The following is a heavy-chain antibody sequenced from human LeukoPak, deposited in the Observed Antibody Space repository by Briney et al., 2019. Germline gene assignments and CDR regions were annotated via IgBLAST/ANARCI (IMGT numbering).Heavy chain of an antibody. CDR1: GFTFSSHG. CDR2: ISYDGSDK. V-gene: IGHV3-30*18. CDR3: AKRRTVDTAMVTHYYGMDV. Sequence: GGSLRLSYAASGFTFSSHGMHWVRQAPGKGLEWVAVISYDGSDKYYADSVKGRFTISRDNSKNTLYLQMNSLRVEDTAVYYCAKRRTVDTAMVTHYYGMDVWGQGTTVTVSS. D-gene: IGHD5-18*01. J-gene: IGHJ6*02.